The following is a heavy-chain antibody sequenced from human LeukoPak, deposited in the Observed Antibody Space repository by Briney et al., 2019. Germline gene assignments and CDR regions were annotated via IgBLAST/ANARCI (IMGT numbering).Heavy chain of an antibody. Sequence: PSETLSLTCAVYGVPFSGYYWSWIRQPPGKGLEWIGEINHSGSTNYNPSLKSRVTISVDTSKNQFSLKLSSVTAADTAVYYCARGGGYNYKRGCWGQGTLVTVSS. CDR2: INHSGST. CDR3: ARGGGYNYKRGC. J-gene: IGHJ4*02. CDR1: GVPFSGYY. V-gene: IGHV4-34*01. D-gene: IGHD5-24*01.